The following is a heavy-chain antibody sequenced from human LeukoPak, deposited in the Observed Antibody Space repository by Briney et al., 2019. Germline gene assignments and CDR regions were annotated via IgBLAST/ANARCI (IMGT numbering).Heavy chain of an antibody. Sequence: PGGSLRLSCAASGFSFSVFWMHWVRQAPGKGLVWVSRINSDGSSTSYADSVKGRFTISRDNAKNTLYLQMNSLRAEDTAVYYCARDPRYYYYMDVWGKGTTVTVSS. CDR3: ARDPRYYYYMDV. J-gene: IGHJ6*03. CDR1: GFSFSVFW. CDR2: INSDGSST. V-gene: IGHV3-74*01.